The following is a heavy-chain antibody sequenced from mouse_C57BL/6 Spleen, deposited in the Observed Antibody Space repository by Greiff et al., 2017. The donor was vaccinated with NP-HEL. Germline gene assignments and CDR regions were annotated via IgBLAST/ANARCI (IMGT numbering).Heavy chain of an antibody. D-gene: IGHD2-4*01. CDR2: INPNNGGT. V-gene: IGHV1-18*01. Sequence: SGPELVKPGASVKIPCKASGYTFTDYNMDWVKQSHGKSLEWIGDINPNNGGTIYNQKFKGKATLTVDKSSSTAYMELRSLTSEDTAVYYCAREGLPSYAMDYWGQGTSVTVSS. J-gene: IGHJ4*01. CDR1: GYTFTDYN. CDR3: AREGLPSYAMDY.